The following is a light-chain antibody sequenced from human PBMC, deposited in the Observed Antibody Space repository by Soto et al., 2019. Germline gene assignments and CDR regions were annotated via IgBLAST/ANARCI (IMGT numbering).Light chain of an antibody. CDR3: QQYDNWPLT. V-gene: IGKV3-15*01. CDR1: QSVSSN. CDR2: GAS. J-gene: IGKJ4*01. Sequence: DIVMTQSPATLPVSPGXRATLSCRASQSVSSNLAWYQQKPGQAPRLLIYGASTRATGIPARFSGSGSGTEFTLTISSLQSEDFAVYYCQQYDNWPLTFGGGTKVDIK.